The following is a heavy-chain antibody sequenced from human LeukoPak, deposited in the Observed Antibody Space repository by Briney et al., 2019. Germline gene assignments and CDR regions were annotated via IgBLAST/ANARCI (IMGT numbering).Heavy chain of an antibody. J-gene: IGHJ4*02. V-gene: IGHV4-39*01. CDR2: IYYSGST. Sequence: PSETLSLTCTVPGGSISSSSYYWGWIRQPPGKGLEWIGSIYYSGSTYYNPSLKSRVTISVDTSKNQFSLKLSSVTAADTAVYYCARHAPVGDILTGYYNPIDYWGQGTLVTVSS. CDR1: GGSISSSSYY. D-gene: IGHD3-9*01. CDR3: ARHAPVGDILTGYYNPIDY.